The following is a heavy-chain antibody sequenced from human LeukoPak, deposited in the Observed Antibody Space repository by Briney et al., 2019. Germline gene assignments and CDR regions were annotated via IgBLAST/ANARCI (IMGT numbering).Heavy chain of an antibody. CDR2: IYSGGST. CDR1: GFTVSSNY. CDR3: ARDNRITSDAFDI. V-gene: IGHV3-53*01. D-gene: IGHD2/OR15-2a*01. Sequence: GGSLRLSCAASGFTVSSNYMSWVRQAPGRGLEWVSVIYSGGSTYYADSVKGRFTISRDNSKNTLYLQMNSLRAEDTAVYYCARDNRITSDAFDIWGQGTMVTVSS. J-gene: IGHJ3*02.